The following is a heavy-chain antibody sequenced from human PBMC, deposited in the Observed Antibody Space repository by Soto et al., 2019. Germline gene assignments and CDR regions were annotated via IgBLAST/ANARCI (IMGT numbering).Heavy chain of an antibody. J-gene: IGHJ4*02. CDR2: IYYSGST. CDR1: GGSISSYY. CDR3: ARGGYDFWSGYYNLDY. Sequence: SETLSLTCTVSGGSISSYYWSWIRQPPGKGLEWIGYIYYSGSTNYNPSLKSRVTISVDTSKNQFSLKLSSVTAADTAVYYCARGGYDFWSGYYNLDYWGQGTLVTVSS. V-gene: IGHV4-59*01. D-gene: IGHD3-3*01.